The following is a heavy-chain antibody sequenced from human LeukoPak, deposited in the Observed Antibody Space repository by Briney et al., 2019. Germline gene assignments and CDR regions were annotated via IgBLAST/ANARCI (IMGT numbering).Heavy chain of an antibody. CDR3: ARGETYYYDSSGYPVFDY. CDR2: IYHSGST. D-gene: IGHD3-22*01. Sequence: SETLSLTCAVSGGSISSSNWWSWVRQPPGKGLEWIGEIYHSGSTNYNPSLKSRVTISVDTSKNQFSLKLSSVTAADTAVYYCARGETYYYDSSGYPVFDYWGQGTLVTVSS. V-gene: IGHV4-4*02. J-gene: IGHJ4*02. CDR1: GGSISSSNW.